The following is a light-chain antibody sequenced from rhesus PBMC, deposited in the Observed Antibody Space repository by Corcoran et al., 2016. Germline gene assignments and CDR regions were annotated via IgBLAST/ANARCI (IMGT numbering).Light chain of an antibody. Sequence: EIVMTQSPATLSLSPGERATLSCRASQSVSSSLAWYQQKPGQAPRPPSYGASRRAPGIPDRVSGSGSGTDFTLTISSLEPEDVAVYYCLQHSNWPLTFGGGTKVELK. CDR3: LQHSNWPLT. V-gene: IGKV3-24*01. CDR1: QSVSSS. J-gene: IGKJ4*01. CDR2: GAS.